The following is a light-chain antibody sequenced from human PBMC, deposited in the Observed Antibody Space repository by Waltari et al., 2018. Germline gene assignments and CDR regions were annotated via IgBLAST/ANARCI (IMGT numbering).Light chain of an antibody. V-gene: IGKV3-20*01. Sequence: EIVLTQSPGTLSLSPGERATLSCRASESVRTSLAWYQQKPGQAPRLLIYGASNRASGIPDRFSGGGSGTDFSLTISRLEPEDFAVYYCQHYLRLPVTFGQGTKVDIK. J-gene: IGKJ1*01. CDR3: QHYLRLPVT. CDR1: ESVRTS. CDR2: GAS.